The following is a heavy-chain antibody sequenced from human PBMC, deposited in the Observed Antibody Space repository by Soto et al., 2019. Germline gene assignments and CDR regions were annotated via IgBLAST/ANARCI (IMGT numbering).Heavy chain of an antibody. CDR2: INWSGDNT. Sequence: AGGSLRLSCEASGFTFEDSGMSWVRQAPGQGLEWVSGINWSGDNTGYADSVKGRFTISRENAKNSLYLQMNSLRAEDTAFYYCASAPGYCNNTSCFYFFDYWGQGALVTVSS. CDR3: ASAPGYCNNTSCFYFFDY. CDR1: GFTFEDSG. J-gene: IGHJ4*02. D-gene: IGHD2-2*01. V-gene: IGHV3-20*04.